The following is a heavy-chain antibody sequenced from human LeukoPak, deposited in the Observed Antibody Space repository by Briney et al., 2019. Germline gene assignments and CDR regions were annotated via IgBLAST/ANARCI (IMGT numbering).Heavy chain of an antibody. J-gene: IGHJ3*01. Sequence: SETLSLTCTVSGVSISSYYWSWIRQPAGKGLEWIGRIHTSGSTNYNPSLKSRVTMSPDTSKNQFSLKLTSVTAADTAVYYCAHFKGGSFDFWGQGTMVTVSS. CDR1: GVSISSYY. CDR3: AHFKGGSFDF. D-gene: IGHD1-26*01. V-gene: IGHV4-4*07. CDR2: IHTSGST.